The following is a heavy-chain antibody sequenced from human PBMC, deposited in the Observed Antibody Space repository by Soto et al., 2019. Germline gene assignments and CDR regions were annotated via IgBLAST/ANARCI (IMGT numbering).Heavy chain of an antibody. V-gene: IGHV3-64*04. CDR1: GFTFSSYA. Sequence: QPGGSLRLSCSASGFTFSSYAMHWVRQAPGKGLEYVSAISSNGGSTYYADSVKGRFTISRDNSKNTLYLQMNSLRAEDTAVYYCAKGTYYYGSAPYYFDYWGQGTLVTVSS. CDR2: ISSNGGST. CDR3: AKGTYYYGSAPYYFDY. J-gene: IGHJ4*02. D-gene: IGHD3-10*01.